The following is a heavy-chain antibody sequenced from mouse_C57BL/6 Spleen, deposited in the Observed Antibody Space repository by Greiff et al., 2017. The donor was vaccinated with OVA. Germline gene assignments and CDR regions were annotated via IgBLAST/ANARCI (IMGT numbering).Heavy chain of an antibody. D-gene: IGHD2-5*01. Sequence: VQLQQSGTVLARPGASVKMSCKTSGYTFTSYWMHWVKQRPGQGLEWIGAIYPGNSDTSYNQKFKGKAKLTAVTSASTAYMELSSLTNEDSAVYYCTIYYSNYRYFDVWGTGTTVTVSS. CDR2: IYPGNSDT. CDR1: GYTFTSYW. CDR3: TIYYSNYRYFDV. J-gene: IGHJ1*03. V-gene: IGHV1-5*01.